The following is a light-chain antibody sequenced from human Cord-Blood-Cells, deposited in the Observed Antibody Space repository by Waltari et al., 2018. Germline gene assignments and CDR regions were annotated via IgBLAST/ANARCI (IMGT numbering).Light chain of an antibody. Sequence: QSALTQPASVSGSPGQSITISCTGPSSDVGGYNYVYWYQQHPGKAPKLMVYEVNNRPSGVPNRFSGYKSGNTASLTISGLQAEDEADYYCSSYTSSSTWVFGGGTKLTVL. CDR3: SSYTSSSTWV. CDR1: SSDVGGYNY. J-gene: IGLJ3*02. V-gene: IGLV2-14*01. CDR2: EVN.